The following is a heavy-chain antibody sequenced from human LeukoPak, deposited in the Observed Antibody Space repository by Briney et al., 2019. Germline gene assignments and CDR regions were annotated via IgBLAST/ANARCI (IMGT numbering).Heavy chain of an antibody. D-gene: IGHD5-18*01. J-gene: IGHJ4*02. Sequence: PSETLSLTCTVSNDSINNYYWSWVRQSPGKGLEWIGYIYHSGSTKYNPSLQSRVTMSVDTSKNQFSLKLSPVTAADTAVYYCARDRSYGPDHWGQGTLVTVSS. CDR2: IYHSGST. V-gene: IGHV4-59*12. CDR1: NDSINNYY. CDR3: ARDRSYGPDH.